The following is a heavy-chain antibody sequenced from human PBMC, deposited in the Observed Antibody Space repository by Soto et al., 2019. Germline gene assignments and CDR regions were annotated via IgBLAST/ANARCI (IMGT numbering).Heavy chain of an antibody. D-gene: IGHD1-26*01. J-gene: IGHJ4*02. CDR1: GYNFFGFH. CDR3: ARERIAGPFDN. V-gene: IGHV1-2*02. Sequence: PGGSLRLSCAGSGYNFFGFHIHWGRQAPGQGLEWMGGITPGNGDTNYAQPFQGRVTLTRDTSIDTAYMDLSGLKSDDTAVYYCARERIAGPFDNWGQGTLVTVSS. CDR2: ITPGNGDT.